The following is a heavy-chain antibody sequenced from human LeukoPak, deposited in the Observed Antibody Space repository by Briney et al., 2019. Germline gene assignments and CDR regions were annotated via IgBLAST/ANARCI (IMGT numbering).Heavy chain of an antibody. CDR2: IHSSSSST. V-gene: IGHV3-48*02. Sequence: PGGSLRLSCAASGFTFSSYIMNWVRQAPGKGLEWISYIHSSSSSTSYADSVKGRFTISRDNAKNSLYLQMNSLRDEDTAVYYCARDRLGAGSFDIWGQGTMVTVSS. D-gene: IGHD7-27*01. CDR1: GFTFSSYI. J-gene: IGHJ3*02. CDR3: ARDRLGAGSFDI.